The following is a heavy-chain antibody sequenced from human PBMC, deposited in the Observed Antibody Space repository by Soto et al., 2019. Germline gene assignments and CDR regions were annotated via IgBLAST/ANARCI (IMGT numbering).Heavy chain of an antibody. Sequence: PGGSLRLSCAASGFTFSSSWMSWVRQAPGKGLEWVANINQDGSEKYYVDSVKGRFTISRDNAKNSLYLQMNSLRAEDTAVYYCARDRRLTFWGQGTLVTVSS. D-gene: IGHD6-25*01. J-gene: IGHJ4*02. CDR1: GFTFSSSW. CDR3: ARDRRLTF. V-gene: IGHV3-7*01. CDR2: INQDGSEK.